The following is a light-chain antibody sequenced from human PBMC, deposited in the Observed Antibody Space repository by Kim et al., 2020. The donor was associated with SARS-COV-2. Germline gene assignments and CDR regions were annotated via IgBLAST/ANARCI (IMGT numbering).Light chain of an antibody. CDR2: DVS. CDR3: SSYTSSSTWV. Sequence: TSSCTGSRRDVGGNNYVSWYQQHPGKAPKLIIYDVSKRPSGVSNRFSGSKSGDTASLTISGLQAEDEADYYCSSYTSSSTWVFGGGTQLTVL. V-gene: IGLV2-14*04. J-gene: IGLJ3*02. CDR1: RRDVGGNNY.